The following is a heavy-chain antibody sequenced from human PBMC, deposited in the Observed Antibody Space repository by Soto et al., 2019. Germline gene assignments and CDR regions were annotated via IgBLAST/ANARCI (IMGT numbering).Heavy chain of an antibody. CDR1: GGSISSSSYY. CDR2: IYYSGST. V-gene: IGHV4-39*01. J-gene: IGHJ3*02. Sequence: SETLSLTCTVSGGSISSSSYYWGWIRQPPGKGLEWIGSIYYSGSTYYNPSLKSRVTISVDTSKNQFSLKLSSVTAADTAVYYCARPGYSYGLSAFDIWGQGTMVT. D-gene: IGHD5-18*01. CDR3: ARPGYSYGLSAFDI.